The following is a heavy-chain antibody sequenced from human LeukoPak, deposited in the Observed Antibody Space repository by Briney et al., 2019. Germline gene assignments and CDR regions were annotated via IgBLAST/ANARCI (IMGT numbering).Heavy chain of an antibody. CDR3: ASSIKVELDAFDI. CDR1: GYTFTSYA. D-gene: IGHD1-7*01. V-gene: IGHV1-3*01. CDR2: INAGNGNT. Sequence: AASVKVSCKASGYTFTSYAMHWVRQAPGQRLEWMGWINAGNGNTKYSQKFQGRVTITRDTSASTAYMELSSLRSKDTAVYYCASSIKVELDAFDIWGQGTMVTVSS. J-gene: IGHJ3*02.